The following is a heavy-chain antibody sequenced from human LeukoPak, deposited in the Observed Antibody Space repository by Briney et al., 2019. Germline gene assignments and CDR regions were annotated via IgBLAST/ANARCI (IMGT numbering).Heavy chain of an antibody. CDR3: AKDRRGYSNTWYYFDD. D-gene: IGHD6-13*01. Sequence: EGSLRLSCAASGFSFSDYAMNWVRQAPGKGLEWVSSISGIGSTTNYADSVKGRFTISRDTSKDTVYLQMNSLRAEDTATYYCAKDRRGYSNTWYYFDDWGQGTLVTVSS. V-gene: IGHV3-23*01. J-gene: IGHJ4*02. CDR2: ISGIGSTT. CDR1: GFSFSDYA.